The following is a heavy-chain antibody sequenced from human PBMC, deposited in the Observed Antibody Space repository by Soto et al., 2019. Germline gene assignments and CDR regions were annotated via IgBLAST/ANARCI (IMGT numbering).Heavy chain of an antibody. V-gene: IGHV3-21*01. Sequence: SGGSLRLSCASSVFTFSSYSMNWVRQAPGKGLEWVSSISSSSSYIYYADSVKGRFTISRDNAKNSLYLQMNSLRAEDTAVYYCARAADYYDSSGYYYGAFDIWGQGTMVTVSS. CDR3: ARAADYYDSSGYYYGAFDI. CDR2: ISSSSSYI. J-gene: IGHJ3*02. CDR1: VFTFSSYS. D-gene: IGHD3-22*01.